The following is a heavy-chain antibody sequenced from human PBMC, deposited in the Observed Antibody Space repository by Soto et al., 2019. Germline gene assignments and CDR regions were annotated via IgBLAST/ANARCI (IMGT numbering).Heavy chain of an antibody. CDR3: ARWTYYYDRGGYR. CDR2: ISHDGSKK. Sequence: QVQLVESGGGVVQPGRSRRLSCAASGFTFNTYPMHWVRQAPGKGLEWVALISHDGSKKYYADSVKGRFTIYRDNSENTLYLQLNSLRAEDTAVYYCARWTYYYDRGGYRWGQGTLVTVSS. CDR1: GFTFNTYP. D-gene: IGHD3-22*01. V-gene: IGHV3-30-3*01. J-gene: IGHJ4*02.